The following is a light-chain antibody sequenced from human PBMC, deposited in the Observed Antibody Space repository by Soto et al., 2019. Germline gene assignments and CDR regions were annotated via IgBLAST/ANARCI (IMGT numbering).Light chain of an antibody. Sequence: QSVLTQPPSASESPGQRVTISCSGSSSNVGSNAVNWYQQLPGTAPTLLIYSNNERLSGVPDRFSGSKSGTSASLAISGLQSEDEADYYCAISDDSLNGYVFGTGTKVTVL. J-gene: IGLJ1*01. V-gene: IGLV1-44*01. CDR2: SNN. CDR3: AISDDSLNGYV. CDR1: SSNVGSNA.